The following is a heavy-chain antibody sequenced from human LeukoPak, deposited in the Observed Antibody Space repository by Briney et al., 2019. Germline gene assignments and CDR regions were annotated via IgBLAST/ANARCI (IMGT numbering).Heavy chain of an antibody. CDR1: GFTFSDYW. V-gene: IGHV3-7*01. CDR2: IKPDGGEK. D-gene: IGHD2-2*01. Sequence: GGSLRLSCAASGFTFSDYWMTWVRQAPGKGLEWVANIKPDGGEKYYVDSVKGRFTISRDNAKNSLYLQLNSLRAEDTAVYYCARGAPYCSPTSCIGLDYWGQGTLVAVSS. J-gene: IGHJ4*02. CDR3: ARGAPYCSPTSCIGLDY.